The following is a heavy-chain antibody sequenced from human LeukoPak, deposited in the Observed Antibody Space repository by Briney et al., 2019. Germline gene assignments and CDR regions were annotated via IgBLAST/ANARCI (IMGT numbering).Heavy chain of an antibody. D-gene: IGHD3-22*01. V-gene: IGHV3-30-3*01. CDR1: GFTFSSYA. J-gene: IGHJ4*02. CDR3: ARAEFTYYYDSSGYYFGY. Sequence: PGRSLRLSCAASGFTFSSYAMHWVRQAPGKGLEWVAVISYDGSNKYYADSVKGRFTISRDNFKNTLYLQMNSLRAEDTAVYYCARAEFTYYYDSSGYYFGYWGQGTLVTVSS. CDR2: ISYDGSNK.